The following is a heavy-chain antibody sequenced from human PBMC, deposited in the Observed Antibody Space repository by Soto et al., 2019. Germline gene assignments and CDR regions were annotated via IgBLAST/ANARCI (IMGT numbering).Heavy chain of an antibody. Sequence: GGSLRLSCAASGFSFSNYAMHWVRQAPGKGLEWVAVTWYDGSKKYYADSVRGRFTISRDNFKDTLYLELNSLKAKDTAVYYCARDGATRREAFYYYGMDVWGQGTTVTVSS. J-gene: IGHJ6*02. CDR1: GFSFSNYA. CDR3: ARDGATRREAFYYYGMDV. CDR2: TWYDGSKK. D-gene: IGHD6-6*01. V-gene: IGHV3-33*01.